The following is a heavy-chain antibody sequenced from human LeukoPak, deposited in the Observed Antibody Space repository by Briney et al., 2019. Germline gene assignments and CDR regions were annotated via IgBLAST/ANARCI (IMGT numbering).Heavy chain of an antibody. CDR3: ATEIVGYGDVNYFDS. J-gene: IGHJ4*02. CDR1: GYTLTEIS. V-gene: IGHV1-24*01. Sequence: ASVKVSCKVSGYTLTEISMHWVRQAPGQGLEWMGGFNPEDVETIYARSFQGRLTVTEDTSTDTAYMELSSLRAEDTAMYYCATEIVGYGDVNYFDSWGQGTLVTVSS. CDR2: FNPEDVET. D-gene: IGHD4-17*01.